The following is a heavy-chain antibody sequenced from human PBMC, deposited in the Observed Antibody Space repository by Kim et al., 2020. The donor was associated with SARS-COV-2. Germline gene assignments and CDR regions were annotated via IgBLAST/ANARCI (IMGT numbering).Heavy chain of an antibody. D-gene: IGHD3-10*01. V-gene: IGHV1-3*01. CDR1: GYTFTSYA. CDR3: ARGRAAMVRGYNWFDP. Sequence: ASVKVSCKASGYTFTSYAMHWVRQAPGQRLEWMGWINAGNGNTKYSQKFQGRVTITRDTSASTAYMELSSLRSEDTAVYYCARGRAAMVRGYNWFDPWGQGTLVTVSS. CDR2: INAGNGNT. J-gene: IGHJ5*02.